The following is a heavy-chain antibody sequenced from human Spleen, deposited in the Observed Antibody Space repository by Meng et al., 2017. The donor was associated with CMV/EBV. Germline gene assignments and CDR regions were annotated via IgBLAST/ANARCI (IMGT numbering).Heavy chain of an antibody. J-gene: IGHJ4*02. Sequence: SGFTFRNYGMHWVRQAPGKGLEWVAVIWFDGSKKYYADSVRGRFTISRDNSKNTLYLQMNSLRVEDTAVYYCARPIESTVIPAAMGYWGQGTLVTVSS. CDR1: GFTFRNYG. D-gene: IGHD2-2*01. V-gene: IGHV3-33*01. CDR2: IWFDGSKK. CDR3: ARPIESTVIPAAMGY.